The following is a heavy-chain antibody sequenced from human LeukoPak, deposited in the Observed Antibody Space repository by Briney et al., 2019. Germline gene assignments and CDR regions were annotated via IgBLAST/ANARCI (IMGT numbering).Heavy chain of an antibody. V-gene: IGHV1-2*02. CDR2: INPNSGGT. CDR3: ARSLRGSGSRRGYYYYYMDV. Sequence: GASVKVSCKASGYTFTGYYMHWVRPAPGQGLEWMGWINPNSGGTNYAQKFQARVTMTRDTSIRTAYMELSSLRSEDTAVYYRARSLRGSGSRRGYYYYYMDVWGKGTTVTISS. D-gene: IGHD3-10*01. CDR1: GYTFTGYY. J-gene: IGHJ6*03.